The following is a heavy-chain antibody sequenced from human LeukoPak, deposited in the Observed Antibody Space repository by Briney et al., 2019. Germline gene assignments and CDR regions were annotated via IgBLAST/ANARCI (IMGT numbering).Heavy chain of an antibody. CDR2: ITVMSGAA. CDR1: GGTFSSYA. V-gene: IGHV1-69*05. CDR3: ATELRGYSFGYDS. J-gene: IGHJ5*01. Sequence: SVKVSCKASGGTFSSYAIARVRQAPGQGLEWMGRITVMSGAANYAQKFQDRVTITTDESTRTAYMEVSSLRSEDTAVYFCATELRGYSFGYDSWGQGTLVTVSS. D-gene: IGHD5-12*01.